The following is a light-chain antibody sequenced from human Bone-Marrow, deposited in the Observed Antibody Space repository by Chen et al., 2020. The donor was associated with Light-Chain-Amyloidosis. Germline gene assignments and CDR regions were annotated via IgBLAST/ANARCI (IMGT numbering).Light chain of an antibody. V-gene: IGLV3-25*03. CDR1: DLPTKY. CDR2: IDT. Sequence: ELTQPPSVSVSPGQTARITCSGDDLPTKYAYWYQQKPGQAPVLVIHIDTERPSGISERFSGSSSGTTATLTISGVQAEDEADYHCQSADSSGTYEVIFGGGTKLTVL. J-gene: IGLJ2*01. CDR3: QSADSSGTYEVI.